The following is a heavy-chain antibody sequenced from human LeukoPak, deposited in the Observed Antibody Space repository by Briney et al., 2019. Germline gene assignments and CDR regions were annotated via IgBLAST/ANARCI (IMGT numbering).Heavy chain of an antibody. D-gene: IGHD1-26*01. CDR1: GFSFSGHW. J-gene: IGHJ4*02. CDR2: IKADGSEK. CDR3: AYRNNFEY. Sequence: GGSLGLSCAASGFSFSGHWMNWVRQPPGKGLEWVANIKADGSEKYYVDSVKGRFTISRDDAKRTVDLRMDNLRAEDTAIYYCAYRNNFEYWGQGALVTVSS. V-gene: IGHV3-7*05.